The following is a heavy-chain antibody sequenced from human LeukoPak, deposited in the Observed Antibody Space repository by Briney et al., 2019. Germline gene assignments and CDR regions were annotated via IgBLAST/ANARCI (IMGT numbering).Heavy chain of an antibody. CDR2: IYYSGST. CDR3: ARHTYDSSGFLFDY. D-gene: IGHD3-22*01. Sequence: SETLSLTCTVSGGSISSSSYYWGWIRQPPGKGLEWIGSIYYSGSTCYNPSLKSRVTISVDTSKNQFSLKLSSVTAADTAVYYCARHTYDSSGFLFDYWGQGTLVTVSS. CDR1: GGSISSSSYY. V-gene: IGHV4-39*01. J-gene: IGHJ4*02.